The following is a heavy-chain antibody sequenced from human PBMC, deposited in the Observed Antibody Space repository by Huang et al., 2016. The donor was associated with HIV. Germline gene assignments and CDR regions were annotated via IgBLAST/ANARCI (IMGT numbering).Heavy chain of an antibody. CDR3: AKGGSAAAVLDF. J-gene: IGHJ4*02. D-gene: IGHD6-13*01. CDR1: GFTFISYG. Sequence: QVQLVESGGGVVQPGRSLRVSCAASGFTFISYGMHWVRQAPGKGLGWLAVISYDAKTKYYADSVKGRFSISRDNSKTTVYLQLNSLRLEDTAVYYCAKGGSAAAVLDFWGQGTLVTVSS. CDR2: ISYDAKTK. V-gene: IGHV3-30*18.